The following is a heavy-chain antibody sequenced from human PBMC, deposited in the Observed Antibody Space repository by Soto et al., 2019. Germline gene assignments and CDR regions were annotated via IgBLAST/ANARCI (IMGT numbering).Heavy chain of an antibody. V-gene: IGHV3-23*01. D-gene: IGHD1-26*01. CDR3: AKVSLGALTFTVYYYYGPDV. CDR2: ISGGGGST. CDR1: EFTFSTYA. J-gene: IGHJ6*02. Sequence: EVQLLESGGGLVQPGGSLRLSCAASEFTFSTYAMNWVRQAPGKGLEWVSAISGGGGSTYYADSVKGRVTISRDNSKKTLYLLMNCLRAEDTAVYYCAKVSLGALTFTVYYYYGPDVWRQGTTFTVSS.